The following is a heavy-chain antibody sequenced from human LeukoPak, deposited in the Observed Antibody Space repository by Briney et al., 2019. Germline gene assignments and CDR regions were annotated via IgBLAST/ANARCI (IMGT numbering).Heavy chain of an antibody. CDR3: ARHLRGSGYYYYYYMDV. D-gene: IGHD3-10*01. V-gene: IGHV1-2*02. J-gene: IGHJ6*03. CDR1: GYTFNGYY. CDR2: INPNSGGT. Sequence: ASVKVSCKASGYTFNGYYMHWVRQAPGQGLEWMGWINPNSGGTNYAQKFQGRVTMTRDTSISTAYMGLSRLRSDDTAVYYCARHLRGSGYYYYYYMDVWGKGTTVTISS.